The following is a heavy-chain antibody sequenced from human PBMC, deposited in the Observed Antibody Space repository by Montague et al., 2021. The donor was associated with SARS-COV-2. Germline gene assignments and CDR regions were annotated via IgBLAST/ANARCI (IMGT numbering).Heavy chain of an antibody. D-gene: IGHD2-2*01. V-gene: IGHV3-48*03. J-gene: IGHJ3*02. CDR3: AIGDAFGAFDI. Sequence: SLRLYCAASGFTFSSYEMNWVRQAPGKGLEWVSYISPSGRTINYADSVKGRFTISRDNAKNSLSLQMNSLRGDDTAVYYCAIGDAFGAFDIWGQGPTVTVSS. CDR2: ISPSGRTI. CDR1: GFTFSSYE.